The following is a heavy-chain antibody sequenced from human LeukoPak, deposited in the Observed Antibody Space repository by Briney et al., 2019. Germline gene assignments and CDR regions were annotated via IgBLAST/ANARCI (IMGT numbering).Heavy chain of an antibody. CDR2: IYYSGST. D-gene: IGHD3-9*01. V-gene: IGHV4-39*01. J-gene: IGHJ4*02. CDR3: ASRNDILTGYVFDF. Sequence: SETLSLTCTVSSGSVNSSNYYWSWIRQPPGKGLEWIGSIYYSGSTSYNPSLKSRVTISVDTSKNQFSRKLTSVTAADTAVYYCASRNDILTGYVFDFWGQGTLVTVSS. CDR1: SGSVNSSNYY.